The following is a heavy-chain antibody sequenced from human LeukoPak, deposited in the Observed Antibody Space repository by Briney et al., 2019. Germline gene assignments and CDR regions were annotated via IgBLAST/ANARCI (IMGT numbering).Heavy chain of an antibody. Sequence: PGGSLRLSCAASGFTVSSNYMSWVRQAPGKGLEWVSVIYSGGSTYYADSVKGRFTISRDNSKNTLYLQMNSLSAEDTAVYYCARGGSYLVSDAFDIWGQGTMFTVSS. CDR2: IYSGGST. CDR3: ARGGSYLVSDAFDI. V-gene: IGHV3-53*01. J-gene: IGHJ3*02. CDR1: GFTVSSNY. D-gene: IGHD1-26*01.